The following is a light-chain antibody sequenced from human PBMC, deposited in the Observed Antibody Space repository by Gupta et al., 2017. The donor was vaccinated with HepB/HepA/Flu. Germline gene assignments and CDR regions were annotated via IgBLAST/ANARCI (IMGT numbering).Light chain of an antibody. V-gene: IGKV1-33*01. CDR2: DAS. CDR3: QQYDNLLPT. J-gene: IGKJ3*01. Sequence: TQIPQHPPSLPASVEARVPITSQPSQDISNYLNWYQQKQGKATKHLIYDASNLETGVPSRCSGSGSGTDVTFPISSLQPEDIATNYCQQYDNLLPTFGPGTKVDIK. CDR1: QDISNY.